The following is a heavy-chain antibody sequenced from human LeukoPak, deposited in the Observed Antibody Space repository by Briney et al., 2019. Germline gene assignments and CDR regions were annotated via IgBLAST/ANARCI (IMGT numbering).Heavy chain of an antibody. V-gene: IGHV4-31*03. D-gene: IGHD3-3*01. Sequence: PSETLSLTCTVSGGSISSGGYYWSWIRQHPGKGLEWIGYIYYSGSTYYNPSLKSRVTIPVDTSKNQFSLKLSSVTAADTAVYYCARGGDRRYYDFWSGYLTSPQNNWFDPRGQGTLVTVSS. CDR3: ARGGDRRYYDFWSGYLTSPQNNWFDP. J-gene: IGHJ5*02. CDR1: GGSISSGGYY. CDR2: IYYSGST.